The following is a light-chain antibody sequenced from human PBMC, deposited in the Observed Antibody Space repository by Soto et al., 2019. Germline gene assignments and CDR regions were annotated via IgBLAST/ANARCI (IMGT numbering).Light chain of an antibody. Sequence: DIVLTQSPDTLSLSPGERATLSCRASQSVSSNYLAWYQQKPGQAPRLLLYGASTRATGIPDRFSGSGSGTDFTLTISRLEPEEFAVYYCQQYGSSSYTFGQGTRLEIK. J-gene: IGKJ2*01. CDR1: QSVSSNY. CDR3: QQYGSSSYT. CDR2: GAS. V-gene: IGKV3-20*01.